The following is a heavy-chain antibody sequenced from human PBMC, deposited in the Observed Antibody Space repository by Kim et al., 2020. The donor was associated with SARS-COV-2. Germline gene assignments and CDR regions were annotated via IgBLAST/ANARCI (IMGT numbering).Heavy chain of an antibody. D-gene: IGHD2-21*02. CDR3: ARSQLIAYCGGDCYLSKLDPDYYFDY. J-gene: IGHJ4*02. V-gene: IGHV4-39*01. Sequence: SETLSLTCTVSGGSISSSSYYWGWIRQPPGKGLEWIGSIYYSGSTYYNPSLKSRVTISVDTSKNQFSLKLSSVTAADTAVYYCARSQLIAYCGGDCYLSKLDPDYYFDYWGQGTLVTVSS. CDR2: IYYSGST. CDR1: GGSISSSSYY.